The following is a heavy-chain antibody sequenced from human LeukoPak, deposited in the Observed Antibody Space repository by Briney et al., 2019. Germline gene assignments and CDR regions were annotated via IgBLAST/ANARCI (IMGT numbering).Heavy chain of an antibody. CDR3: ARGDRSGPWDY. D-gene: IGHD3-22*01. CDR1: GGSISSYY. V-gene: IGHV4-59*01. J-gene: IGHJ4*02. CDR2: IYNSGNT. Sequence: SETLSLTCTASGGSISSYYWSWIRQPPGKGLEWIGHIYNSGNTNYNPSLKSRVTISVDTSKNQFSLKLSSVTAADTAVYHCARGDRSGPWDYWGQGTLVTVSS.